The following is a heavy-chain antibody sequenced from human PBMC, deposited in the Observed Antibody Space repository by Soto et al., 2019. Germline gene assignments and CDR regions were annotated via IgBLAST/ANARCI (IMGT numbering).Heavy chain of an antibody. CDR1: GYSFTSYW. V-gene: IGHV5-51*01. D-gene: IGHD2-2*01. CDR2: IYPGDSDT. J-gene: IGHJ6*02. CDR3: ASHYCSSTSCYYRGVGRSGYYYYGMDV. Sequence: GESLKISCKGSGYSFTSYWIGWVRQMPGKGLEWMGIIYPGDSDTRYSPSFQGQVTISADKSISTAYLQWSSLKASDTAMYYCASHYCSSTSCYYRGVGRSGYYYYGMDVWGQGTTVTVSS.